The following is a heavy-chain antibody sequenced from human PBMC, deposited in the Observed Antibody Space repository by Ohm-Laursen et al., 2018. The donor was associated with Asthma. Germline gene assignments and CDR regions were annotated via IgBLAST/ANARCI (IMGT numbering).Heavy chain of an antibody. Sequence: SLRLSCAASGFTFSSYGMHWVRQAPGKGLEWVAVISYDGSNKYYADSVKGRFTISRDNSKNTLYLQMNSLRAEDTAVYYCAKDSMTTVTTRGVNWFDPWGQGTLVTVSS. CDR3: AKDSMTTVTTRGVNWFDP. D-gene: IGHD4-11*01. CDR1: GFTFSSYG. V-gene: IGHV3-30*18. CDR2: ISYDGSNK. J-gene: IGHJ5*02.